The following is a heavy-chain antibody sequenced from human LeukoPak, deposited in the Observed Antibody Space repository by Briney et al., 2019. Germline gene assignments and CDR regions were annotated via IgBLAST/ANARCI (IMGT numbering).Heavy chain of an antibody. D-gene: IGHD3-22*01. J-gene: IGHJ4*02. V-gene: IGHV3-53*01. CDR1: GFTFRSYA. Sequence: PGGSLRLSCAASGFTFRSYAMSWVRQAPGKGLEWVSVIYSGGSTYYADSVKGRFTISRDNSKNTLYLQMNSLRAEDTAVYYCARAVHYYDSSGYFSVGPDYWGQGTLVTVSS. CDR2: IYSGGST. CDR3: ARAVHYYDSSGYFSVGPDY.